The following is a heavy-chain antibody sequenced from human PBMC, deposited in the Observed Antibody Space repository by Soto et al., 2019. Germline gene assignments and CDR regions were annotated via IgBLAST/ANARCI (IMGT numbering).Heavy chain of an antibody. D-gene: IGHD5-18*01. J-gene: IGHJ4*02. CDR2: IYPRDSDT. CDR3: ARQKQTAMGVKTGGQYYFDY. CDR1: GYRFTNYW. Sequence: PGESLKISCKGSGYRFTNYWIAWVRPLPGKGLEWMGIIYPRDSDTEYSPSFQGQVTISADRSISTAYLQWSSLKASDTAMYYCARQKQTAMGVKTGGQYYFDYWGQGTRVTVSS. V-gene: IGHV5-51*01.